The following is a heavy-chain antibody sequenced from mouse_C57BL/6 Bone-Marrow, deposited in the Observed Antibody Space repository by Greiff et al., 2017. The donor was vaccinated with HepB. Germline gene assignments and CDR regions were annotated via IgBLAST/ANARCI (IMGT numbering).Heavy chain of an antibody. V-gene: IGHV1-54*01. Sequence: VQVVESGAELVRPGTSVKVSCKASGYAFTNYLIEWVKQRPGQGLEWIGVINPGSGGTNYNEKFKGKATLTADKSSSTAYMQLSSLTSEDSAVYFCARWDYYGSSHWYFDVWGTGTTVTVSS. CDR2: INPGSGGT. CDR3: ARWDYYGSSHWYFDV. CDR1: GYAFTNYL. J-gene: IGHJ1*03. D-gene: IGHD1-1*01.